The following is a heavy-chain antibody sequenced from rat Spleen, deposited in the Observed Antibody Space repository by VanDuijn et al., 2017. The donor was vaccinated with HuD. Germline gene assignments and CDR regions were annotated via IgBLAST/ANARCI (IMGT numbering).Heavy chain of an antibody. CDR3: ARHGNYDGYYDA. Sequence: EVQLVESGGGLVQPGRSLTLSCVASGFTFNNYWMTWIRQAPGKGLEWVASITNTDGSGTYYRDSVKGRFTVSRDNAKSTLYLQMDSLRSEDTATYYCARHGNYDGYYDAWGQGASVTVSS. CDR1: GFTFNNYW. J-gene: IGHJ4*01. CDR2: ITNTDGSGT. D-gene: IGHD1-12*03. V-gene: IGHV5-31*01.